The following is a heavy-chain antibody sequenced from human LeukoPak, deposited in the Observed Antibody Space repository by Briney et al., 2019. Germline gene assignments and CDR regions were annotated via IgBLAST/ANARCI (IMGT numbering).Heavy chain of an antibody. CDR1: GYSFTSYY. Sequence: ASVKVSCKASGYSFTSYYIHWVRQAPGQGLEWMAWIDPRSGATKCTQKFQGRVTMTRDTSITTVYLELNGLTFDDTAVYYCATDNYGTLDYWGQGTLVTVSS. J-gene: IGHJ4*02. CDR2: IDPRSGAT. D-gene: IGHD3-10*01. CDR3: ATDNYGTLDY. V-gene: IGHV1-2*02.